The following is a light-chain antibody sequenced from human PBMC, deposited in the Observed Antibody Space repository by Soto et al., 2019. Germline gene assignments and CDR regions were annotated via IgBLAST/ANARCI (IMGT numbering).Light chain of an antibody. CDR2: GAS. Sequence: EIVLMQSPGTLSLSPGERAPLSCRASQSVGSSYLAWYQQQPGQAPRLLIYGASSRATGIPDRFSGSGSGTDFTLTISRLEPEDFAVYYCQQYGSSGTFGQGTKVDIK. CDR1: QSVGSSY. CDR3: QQYGSSGT. J-gene: IGKJ1*01. V-gene: IGKV3-20*01.